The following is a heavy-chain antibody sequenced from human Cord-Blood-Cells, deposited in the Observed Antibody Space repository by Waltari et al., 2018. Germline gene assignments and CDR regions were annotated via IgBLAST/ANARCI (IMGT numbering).Heavy chain of an antibody. CDR1: GFTFSSYS. CDR2: ISSSSSFI. J-gene: IGHJ3*02. CDR3: ARSPGAGDAFDI. V-gene: IGHV3-21*01. Sequence: EVQLVESGGGLVKPGGSLRLSCAASGFTFSSYSMNWVRQAPGKGLEWVASISSSSSFIFYVDSGKGRFTTSRDNAKTALYLQMNSLRAEDTALYYCARSPGAGDAFDIWGQGTMVTVSS. D-gene: IGHD3-10*01.